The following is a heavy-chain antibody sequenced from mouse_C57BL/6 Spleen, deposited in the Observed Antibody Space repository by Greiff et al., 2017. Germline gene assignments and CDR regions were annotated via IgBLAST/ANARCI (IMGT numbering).Heavy chain of an antibody. J-gene: IGHJ3*01. V-gene: IGHV1-26*01. Sequence: VQLKQSGPELVKPGASVKISCKASGYTFTDYYMNWVKQSHGKSLEWIGDINPNNGGTSYNQKFKGKATLTVDKSSSTAYMELRSLTSEDSAVYYCARTPYGGGFAYWGQGTLVTVSA. CDR3: ARTPYGGGFAY. CDR2: INPNNGGT. D-gene: IGHD1-1*02. CDR1: GYTFTDYY.